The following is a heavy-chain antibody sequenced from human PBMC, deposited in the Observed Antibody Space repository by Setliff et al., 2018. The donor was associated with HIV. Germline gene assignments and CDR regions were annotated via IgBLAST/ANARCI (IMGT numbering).Heavy chain of an antibody. V-gene: IGHV4-34*01. CDR3: ARSTWTRFGGALTQLWPQRGAFDI. CDR2: INDSGTT. J-gene: IGHJ3*02. CDR1: GGSFRGYY. Sequence: SETLSLTCDVYGGSFRGYYWSWIRQSPGKGLEWIAEINDSGTTTSNPSLKSRVTISLDTPKNQFSLKLNSVTAAYTAVYYCARSTWTRFGGALTQLWPQRGAFDIWGQGTKVTVSS. D-gene: IGHD5-18*01.